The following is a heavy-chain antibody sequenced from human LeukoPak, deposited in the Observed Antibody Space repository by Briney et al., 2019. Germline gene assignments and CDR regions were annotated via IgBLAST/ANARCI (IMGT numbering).Heavy chain of an antibody. CDR3: ARVGWSTIGTTDY. J-gene: IGHJ4*02. CDR1: GFTFGSYG. Sequence: PGGSLRLSCAASGFTFGSYGMHWVRQAPGKGLEWVAVIWYDGSNKYYADSVKGRFTISRDNSKNTLYLQINSLRAEDTAVYYCARVGWSTIGTTDYWGQGTLVTVSS. CDR2: IWYDGSNK. V-gene: IGHV3-33*01. D-gene: IGHD1-1*01.